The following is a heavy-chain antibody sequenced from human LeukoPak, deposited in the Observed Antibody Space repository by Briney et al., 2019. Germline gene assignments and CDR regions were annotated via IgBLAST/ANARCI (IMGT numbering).Heavy chain of an antibody. CDR3: ARCGDSSGWYDY. Sequence: SETLSLTCAVYGGSFSGYYWSWIRQPPGKGLEWIGEINHSGSTNYSPSLKSRVTISVDTSKNQFSLKLSSVTAADTAVYYCARCGDSSGWYDYWGQGTLVTVSS. V-gene: IGHV4-34*01. CDR2: INHSGST. D-gene: IGHD6-19*01. J-gene: IGHJ4*02. CDR1: GGSFSGYY.